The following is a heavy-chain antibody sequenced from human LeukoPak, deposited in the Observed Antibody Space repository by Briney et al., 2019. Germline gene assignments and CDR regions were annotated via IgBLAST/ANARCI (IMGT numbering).Heavy chain of an antibody. V-gene: IGHV3-21*01. J-gene: IGHJ4*02. CDR1: GFIFSSYN. Sequence: PGGSLRLSCSASGFIFSSYNMNWVRQAPGKGLEWVSSISSSSTYIYYGGSVKGRFTISRDNAKKSLYLQMNSLRGEDTAVYYCARDGDTRSSFDYWGQGTLVAVSS. CDR2: ISSSSTYI. D-gene: IGHD2-2*01. CDR3: ARDGDTRSSFDY.